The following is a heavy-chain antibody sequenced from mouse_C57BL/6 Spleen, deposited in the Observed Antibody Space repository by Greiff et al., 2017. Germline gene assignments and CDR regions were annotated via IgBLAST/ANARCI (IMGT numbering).Heavy chain of an antibody. Sequence: EVHLVESGEGLVKPGGSLKLSCAASGFTFSSYAMSWVRQTPEKRLEWVAYISSGGDYIYYADTVKGRFTISRDNARNTLYLQMSSLKSEDTAMYYCTRDRDYSFAYWGQGTLVTVSA. J-gene: IGHJ3*01. D-gene: IGHD1-1*01. CDR3: TRDRDYSFAY. V-gene: IGHV5-9-1*02. CDR2: ISSGGDYI. CDR1: GFTFSSYA.